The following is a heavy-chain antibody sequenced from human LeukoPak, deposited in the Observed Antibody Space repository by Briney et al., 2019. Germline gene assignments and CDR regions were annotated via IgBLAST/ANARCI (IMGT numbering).Heavy chain of an antibody. CDR3: ARTTEGGYTYGYFYYYYMDV. CDR2: IYHSGST. J-gene: IGHJ6*03. CDR1: GGSISSSNW. D-gene: IGHD5-18*01. Sequence: SETLSLTCAVSGGSISSSNWWSWVRQPPGKGLEWIGEIYHSGSTNYNPSLKSRVTISVDTSKNQFSLKLTSVTAADTAVYYCARTTEGGYTYGYFYYYYMDVWGKGTTVTISS. V-gene: IGHV4-4*02.